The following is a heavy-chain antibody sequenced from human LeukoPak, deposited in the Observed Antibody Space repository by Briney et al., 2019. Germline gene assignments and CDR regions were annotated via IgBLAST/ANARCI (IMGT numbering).Heavy chain of an antibody. CDR1: GFTVSSNY. Sequence: PGGSLRLSCAASGFTVSSNYMSWVRRAPGKGLEWVSVIYSGGSTYYADSVKGRFTISRDNSKNTLYLQMNSLRAEDTAVYYCARGPRVATIPFDYWGQGTLVTVSS. CDR2: IYSGGST. CDR3: ARGPRVATIPFDY. V-gene: IGHV3-53*01. D-gene: IGHD5-24*01. J-gene: IGHJ4*02.